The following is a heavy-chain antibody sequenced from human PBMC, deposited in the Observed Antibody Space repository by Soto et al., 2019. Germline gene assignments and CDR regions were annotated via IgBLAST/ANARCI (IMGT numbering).Heavy chain of an antibody. CDR3: AKDRAPGYAAIGWFDP. CDR1: GGSISSCY. V-gene: IGHV4-59*01. Sequence: PSETLSLTCTVSGGSISSCYWSWIRQPPGKGLEWIGYIYYSGSTNYNPSLKSRVTISVDTSKNQFSLKLSSVTAEDTAVYYCAKDRAPGYAAIGWFDPWGQGTLVTVSS. CDR2: IYYSGST. D-gene: IGHD2-2*01. J-gene: IGHJ5*02.